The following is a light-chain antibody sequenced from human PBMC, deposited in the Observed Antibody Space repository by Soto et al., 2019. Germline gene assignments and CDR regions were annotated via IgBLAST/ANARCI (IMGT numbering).Light chain of an antibody. CDR1: SSDVGGYNF. V-gene: IGLV2-11*01. J-gene: IGLJ3*02. Sequence: QSVLTQPRSVSGSPGQSVTISCTGTSSDVGGYNFVSWYQHHPGKAPKLMIYDVSKRPSGVPDRFSGSKSGSTASLTISGLQAEDVADYYCCSYAGSYTLVFGGGTKLTVL. CDR2: DVS. CDR3: CSYAGSYTLV.